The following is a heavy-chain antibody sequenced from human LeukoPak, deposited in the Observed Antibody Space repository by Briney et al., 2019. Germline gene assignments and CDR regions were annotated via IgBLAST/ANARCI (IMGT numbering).Heavy chain of an antibody. J-gene: IGHJ6*03. CDR1: GGSISSYH. D-gene: IGHD6-13*01. CDR2: IYTSGST. Sequence: SETLSLTCTVSGGSISSYHWSWIRQPPGKGLEWIGYIYTSGSTNYNPSLKSRVTISVDTSKNQFSLKLSSVTAADTAVYYCARLQRQQLVLHYYYYMDVWGKGTTVAVSS. CDR3: ARLQRQQLVLHYYYYMDV. V-gene: IGHV4-4*09.